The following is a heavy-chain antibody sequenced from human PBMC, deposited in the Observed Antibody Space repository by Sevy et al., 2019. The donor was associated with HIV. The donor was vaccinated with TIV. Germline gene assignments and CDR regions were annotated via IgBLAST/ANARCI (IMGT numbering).Heavy chain of an antibody. J-gene: IGHJ6*02. CDR3: AKDPTVTYYDSWSGYYSPPHYYGMDV. CDR1: GFTFSSYG. CDR2: IRYDGSNK. V-gene: IGHV3-30*02. D-gene: IGHD3-3*01. Sequence: GGSLRLSCAASGFTFSSYGMHWVRQAPGKGLEWVAFIRYDGSNKYYADSVKGRFTISRDNSKNTLYLQMNSLRAEDTAVYYCAKDPTVTYYDSWSGYYSPPHYYGMDVWGQGTTVTVSS.